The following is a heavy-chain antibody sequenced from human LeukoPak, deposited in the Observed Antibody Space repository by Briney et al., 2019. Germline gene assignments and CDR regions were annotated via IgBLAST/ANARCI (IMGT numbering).Heavy chain of an antibody. CDR1: GGSISSSSYY. CDR3: ARDSSGYYFLH. CDR2: IYYSGST. J-gene: IGHJ4*02. Sequence: PSETLSLTCTVSGGSISSSSYYWVWIRQPPGKGLEWIGSIYYSGSTYYNPSLKSRVTISVDTSKNQFSLKLSSVTAADTAVYYCARDSSGYYFLHWGQGTLVTVSS. D-gene: IGHD3-22*01. V-gene: IGHV4-39*07.